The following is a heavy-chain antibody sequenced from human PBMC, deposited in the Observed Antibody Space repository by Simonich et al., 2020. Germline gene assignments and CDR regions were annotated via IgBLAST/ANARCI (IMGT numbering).Heavy chain of an antibody. V-gene: IGHV4-34*01. Sequence: QVQLQQWGAGLLKPSETLSLTCAVYGGSFSGYYWGWIRQPPGKGLEWIGEINHSGRTNYNPSLKGRVTISVDTSKNQFSRKLSSVTAADTAVYYCARGKGWKNAFDIWGQGTMVTVSS. J-gene: IGHJ3*02. CDR3: ARGKGWKNAFDI. CDR1: GGSFSGYY. CDR2: INHSGRT. D-gene: IGHD1-1*01.